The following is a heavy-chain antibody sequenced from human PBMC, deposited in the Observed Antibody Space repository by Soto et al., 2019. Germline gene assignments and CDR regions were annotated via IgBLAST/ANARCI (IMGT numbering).Heavy chain of an antibody. D-gene: IGHD3-16*01. Sequence: QVQLVQSGAEVKKPGASVIVSCKASGYTFHNYGVSWVRQAPGQGLGWMGRISAYNYNTHYAQNFEGRVTMTTDTATSTAYMYLRSLRSDDSAIDYCARLTGESGPVLDYWGQGTQVTVP. J-gene: IGHJ4*02. CDR3: ARLTGESGPVLDY. V-gene: IGHV1-18*01. CDR1: GYTFHNYG. CDR2: ISAYNYNT.